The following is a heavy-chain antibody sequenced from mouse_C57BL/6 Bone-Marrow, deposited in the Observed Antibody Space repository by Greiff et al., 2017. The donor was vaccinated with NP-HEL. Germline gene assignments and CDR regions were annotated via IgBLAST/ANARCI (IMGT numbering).Heavy chain of an antibody. CDR2: ILPGSGST. Sequence: VKLQESGAELMKPGASVKLSCKATGYTFTGYWIEWVKPRPGHGLEWIGEILPGSGSTNYHEKFKGKATFTADTSSTTSYMQLSSLTPEDSAIYYCARSGAYYGSSYDAMDYWGQGTSVTVSS. D-gene: IGHD1-1*01. CDR3: ARSGAYYGSSYDAMDY. CDR1: GYTFTGYW. V-gene: IGHV1-9*01. J-gene: IGHJ4*01.